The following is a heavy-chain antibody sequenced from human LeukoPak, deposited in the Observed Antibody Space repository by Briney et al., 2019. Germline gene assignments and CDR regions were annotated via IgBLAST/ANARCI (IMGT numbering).Heavy chain of an antibody. CDR1: GFTVSSNY. D-gene: IGHD4-23*01. Sequence: GGSLRLSCAASGFTVSSNYMSWVRQAPGKGLEWVSVIYSGGSTYYADSVKGRFTISRDNSKNTLYLQMNSLRAEDTAVYYCARDPVLYGGNPPGDYWGQGTLVTVSS. CDR3: ARDPVLYGGNPPGDY. J-gene: IGHJ4*02. CDR2: IYSGGST. V-gene: IGHV3-53*01.